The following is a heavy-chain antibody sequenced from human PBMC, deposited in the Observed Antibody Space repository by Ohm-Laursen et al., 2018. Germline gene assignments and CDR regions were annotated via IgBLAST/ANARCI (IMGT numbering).Heavy chain of an antibody. CDR3: ARDLHYYDSSGLGY. Sequence: SLRLSCAASGFIFDDYAMHWVRQAPGKGLEWVANINRDGSGKYYGDSVNGRFTISRDNAKNSLYLQMNSLRAEDTAVYYCARDLHYYDSSGLGYWGQGTLVTVSS. CDR2: INRDGSGK. J-gene: IGHJ4*02. V-gene: IGHV3-7*01. CDR1: GFIFDDYA. D-gene: IGHD3-22*01.